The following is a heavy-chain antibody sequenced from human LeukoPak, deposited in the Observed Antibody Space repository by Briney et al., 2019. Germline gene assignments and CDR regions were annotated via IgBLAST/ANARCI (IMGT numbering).Heavy chain of an antibody. CDR3: ARLGARQMLEY. J-gene: IGHJ4*02. CDR1: EFTFSSYW. D-gene: IGHD4-17*01. Sequence: GGSLRLSCAASEFTFSSYWMSWVRQAPGKGLEWVANIKQDGGQIYYLDSVKGRFTVSRDNARNSLYLQMNSLRAEDTAVYYCARLGARQMLEYWGQGTLVTVSS. V-gene: IGHV3-7*01. CDR2: IKQDGGQI.